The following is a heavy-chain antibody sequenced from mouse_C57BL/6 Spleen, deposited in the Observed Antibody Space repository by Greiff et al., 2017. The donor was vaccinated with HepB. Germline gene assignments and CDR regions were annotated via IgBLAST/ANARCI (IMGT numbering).Heavy chain of an antibody. CDR1: GFTFSSYA. CDR3: AREGTVVGFDY. J-gene: IGHJ2*01. D-gene: IGHD1-1*01. Sequence: EVQGVESGGGLVKPGGSLKLSCAASGFTFSSYAMSWVRQTPEKRLEWVATISDGGSYTYYPDNVKGRFTISRDNAKNNLYLQMSHLKSEDTAMYYCAREGTVVGFDYWGQGTTLTVSS. V-gene: IGHV5-4*01. CDR2: ISDGGSYT.